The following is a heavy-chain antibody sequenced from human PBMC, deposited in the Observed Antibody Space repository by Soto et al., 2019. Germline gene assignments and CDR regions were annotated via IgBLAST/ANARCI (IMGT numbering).Heavy chain of an antibody. J-gene: IGHJ4*02. V-gene: IGHV3-23*01. CDR1: GFTFSSFA. CDR3: ATRYYDILTGYYY. CDR2: ISGSGGST. D-gene: IGHD3-9*01. Sequence: EVQLLESGGGLVQPGGSLRLSCAASGFTFSSFAMSWVRQAPGNGLEWVSAISGSGGSTYYADSVKGRFTISRDNSKNTLYLQMNSLTAVDTAVYYCATRYYDILTGYYYWGQGTLVTVSS.